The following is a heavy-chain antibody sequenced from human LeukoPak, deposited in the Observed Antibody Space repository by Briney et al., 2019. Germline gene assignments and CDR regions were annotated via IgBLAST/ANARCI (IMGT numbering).Heavy chain of an antibody. J-gene: IGHJ4*02. V-gene: IGHV1-69*05. CDR1: GGAFSSYA. CDR3: ARDSTGTTWQLDY. CDR2: LIPMFRTP. D-gene: IGHD1-1*01. Sequence: SVKVSCKAAGGAFSSYAFSWVQQAPGQGLEWMGGLIPMFRTPNYAQKFLGRVTITTDESTSTAYMELTSLGADDTAVYYCARDSTGTTWQLDYWGQGTLVTVSS.